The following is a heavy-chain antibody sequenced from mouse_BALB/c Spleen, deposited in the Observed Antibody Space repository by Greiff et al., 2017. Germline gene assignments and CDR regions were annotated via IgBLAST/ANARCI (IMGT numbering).Heavy chain of an antibody. V-gene: IGHV3-2*02. CDR3: ARRLLRGAMDY. Sequence: EVKLMESGPGLVKPSQSLSLTCTVTGYSITSDYAWNWIRQFPGNKLEWMGYISYSGSTSYNPSLKSRISITRDTSKNQFFLQLNSVTTEDTATYYCARRLLRGAMDYWGQGTSVTVSS. D-gene: IGHD2-3*01. CDR1: GYSITSDYA. J-gene: IGHJ4*01. CDR2: ISYSGST.